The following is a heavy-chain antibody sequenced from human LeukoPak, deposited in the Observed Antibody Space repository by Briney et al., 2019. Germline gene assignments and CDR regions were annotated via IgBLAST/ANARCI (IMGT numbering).Heavy chain of an antibody. D-gene: IGHD5-12*01. CDR1: GGSISSGGYY. J-gene: IGHJ4*02. CDR3: VRHDGRGGATMGSLDS. Sequence: PSQTLSLTCTVSGGSISSGGYYWSWIRQHPGKGLEWIGYIYYSGSTYYNPSLKSRVTISVDTSKNQFSLQLNSVTAADTAVYYCVRHDGRGGATMGSLDSWGQGSLVTVSS. CDR2: IYYSGST. V-gene: IGHV4-31*03.